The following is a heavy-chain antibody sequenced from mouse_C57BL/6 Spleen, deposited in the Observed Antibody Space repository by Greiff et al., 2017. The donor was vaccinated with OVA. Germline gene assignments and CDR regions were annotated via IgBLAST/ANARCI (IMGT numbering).Heavy chain of an antibody. Sequence: EVKLMEPGGGLVKPGGSLKLSCAASGFTFSDYGMHWVRQAPEKGLEWVAYISSGSSTIYYADPVKGRFTISRDNAKNTLFLQMTSLRSEDTAMYYCARGYCGSSPADWGQGTTLTVSS. CDR3: ARGYCGSSPAD. D-gene: IGHD1-1*01. CDR1: GFTFSDYG. CDR2: ISSGSSTI. J-gene: IGHJ2*01. V-gene: IGHV5-17*01.